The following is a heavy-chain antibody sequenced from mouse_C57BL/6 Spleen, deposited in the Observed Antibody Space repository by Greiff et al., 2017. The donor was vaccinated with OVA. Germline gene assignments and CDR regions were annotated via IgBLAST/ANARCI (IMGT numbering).Heavy chain of an antibody. J-gene: IGHJ4*01. CDR1: GFTFSSYA. CDR2: IIDGGSYT. CDR3: ARLREKNYAMDY. D-gene: IGHD1-1*01. V-gene: IGHV5-4*01. Sequence: EVQLVESGGGLVKPGGSLKLSCAASGFTFSSYAMSWVRQTPEKRLEWVATIIDGGSYTYYPDNVKGRFTISRDNAKNNLYLQMSHLKSEDTAMYYCARLREKNYAMDYWGQGTSVTVSS.